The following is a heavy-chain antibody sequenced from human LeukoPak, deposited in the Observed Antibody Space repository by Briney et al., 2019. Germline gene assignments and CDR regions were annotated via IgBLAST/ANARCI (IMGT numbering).Heavy chain of an antibody. CDR3: AREHTYSSGWSRGYFDY. CDR1: GRPMWRYY. J-gene: IGHJ4*02. Sequence: KSSDPLSLLCSVWGRPMWRYYWLCTRDPPGGGVEWVGYIYYSGSTNYNPSLKSRVTISVDTSKNQFSLKLSSVTAADTAVYYCAREHTYSSGWSRGYFDYWGQGTLVTVSS. CDR2: IYYSGST. V-gene: IGHV4-59*01. D-gene: IGHD6-19*01.